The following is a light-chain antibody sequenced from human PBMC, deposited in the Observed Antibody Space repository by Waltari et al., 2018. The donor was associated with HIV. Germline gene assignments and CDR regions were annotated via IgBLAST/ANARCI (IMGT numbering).Light chain of an antibody. CDR2: GAS. CDR1: QSVSSSY. J-gene: IGKJ2*01. CDR3: QQFSTWPSYT. V-gene: IGKV3-20*01. Sequence: EFVLTQSPGTLSLSPGERATLSCRASQSVSSSYLAWYQQQPGQAPRLLIYGASIRATGIPDRFSGSGSGRDYTLTISNLQSEDFATYYCQQFSTWPSYTFGQGTRLEI.